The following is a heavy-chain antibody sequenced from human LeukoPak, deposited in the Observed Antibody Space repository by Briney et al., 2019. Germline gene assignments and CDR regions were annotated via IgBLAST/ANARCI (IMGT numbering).Heavy chain of an antibody. V-gene: IGHV3-48*03. CDR1: GFTFSSYE. CDR3: AKGSGSYLSPLYYFDY. J-gene: IGHJ4*02. CDR2: ITGSGDTI. Sequence: GGSLRLSCSASGFTFSSYEMNWVRQAPGKGLEWISYITGSGDTIYYADSVKGRFTISRDNSKNTLYLQMNSLRAEDTAVYYCAKGSGSYLSPLYYFDYWGQGTLVTVSS. D-gene: IGHD1-26*01.